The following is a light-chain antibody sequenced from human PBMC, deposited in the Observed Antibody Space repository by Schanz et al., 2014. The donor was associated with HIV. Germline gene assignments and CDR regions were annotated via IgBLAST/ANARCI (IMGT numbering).Light chain of an antibody. J-gene: IGLJ2*01. CDR2: GNT. CDR1: RSNIGAGYD. Sequence: QSVLTQPPSVSGAPGQRVTISCTGSRSNIGAGYDVHWYQHLPGTAPKLLIYGNTNRPSGVPDRFSGSKSGTAASLAISGLQAGDEADYYCAAWDDSLNGVVFGGGTKVTVL. CDR3: AAWDDSLNGVV. V-gene: IGLV1-40*01.